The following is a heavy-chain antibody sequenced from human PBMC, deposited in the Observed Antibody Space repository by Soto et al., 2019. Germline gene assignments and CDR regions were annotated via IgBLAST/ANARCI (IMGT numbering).Heavy chain of an antibody. Sequence: ASVKVSCKASGYTFTSYDINWVRQATGQGLEWMGWMNPNSGNTGYAQKFQGRVTMTRITSIITAYMELSSLRSEDTAVYYCARGQRPDAFDIWGQGTMVTVSS. CDR3: ARGQRPDAFDI. J-gene: IGHJ3*02. CDR2: MNPNSGNT. V-gene: IGHV1-8*01. CDR1: GYTFTSYD.